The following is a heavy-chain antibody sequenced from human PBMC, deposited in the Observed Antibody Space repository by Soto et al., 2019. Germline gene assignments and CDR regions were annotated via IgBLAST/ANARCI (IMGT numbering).Heavy chain of an antibody. CDR3: ARWQDYGGPHYFHGLDV. CDR2: ISYDGYNK. D-gene: IGHD3-16*01. V-gene: IGHV3-30-3*01. J-gene: IGHJ6*02. Sequence: QVQLVESGGGVVQPGRSLRLSCTASGFNSNNYAFHWVRQATGKGLEWVAVISYDGYNKFYADSVRGRFTVSRDNSKSNLYVQMNSLRAEDTAVYYCARWQDYGGPHYFHGLDVWGQGTAVIVSS. CDR1: GFNSNNYA.